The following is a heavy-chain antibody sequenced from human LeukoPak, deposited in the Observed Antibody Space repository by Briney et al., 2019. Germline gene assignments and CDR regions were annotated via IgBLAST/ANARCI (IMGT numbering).Heavy chain of an antibody. Sequence: SETLSLTCTVSGGSISSYYWSWIRQPAGKGLEWIGRIYTSGSTNYNPSLKSRVTMSVDTSKNQFSLKLSSVTAADTAVYYCARDLRPAGYCSGGSCYSWYFDLWGRGTLVTVSS. J-gene: IGHJ2*01. CDR3: ARDLRPAGYCSGGSCYSWYFDL. CDR2: IYTSGST. D-gene: IGHD2-15*01. CDR1: GGSISSYY. V-gene: IGHV4-4*07.